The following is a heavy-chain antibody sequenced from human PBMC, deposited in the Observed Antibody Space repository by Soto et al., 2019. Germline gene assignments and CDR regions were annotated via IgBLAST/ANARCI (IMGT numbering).Heavy chain of an antibody. Sequence: ASVKVSCKASGGTFSSYAISWVRQAPGQGLEWMGGIIPIFGTANYAQKFQGRVTITAAESTSTAYMELSSLRSEVTAVYYCATKITMVRGVDEWFDPWGQGTLVTVSS. V-gene: IGHV1-69*13. CDR3: ATKITMVRGVDEWFDP. D-gene: IGHD3-10*01. CDR2: IIPIFGTA. CDR1: GGTFSSYA. J-gene: IGHJ5*02.